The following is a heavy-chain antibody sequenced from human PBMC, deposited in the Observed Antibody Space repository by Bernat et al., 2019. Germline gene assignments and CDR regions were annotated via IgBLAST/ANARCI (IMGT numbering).Heavy chain of an antibody. CDR1: GFTVSSNY. Sequence: EVQLVESGGGLVQPGGSLRLSCAASGFTVSSNYMSWVCQAPGKGLEWVSRINSDGSSTSYADSVKGRFTISRDNAKNTLYLQMNSLRAEDTAVYYCARALSGLDAFDIWGQGTMVTVSS. D-gene: IGHD6-19*01. V-gene: IGHV3-74*02. J-gene: IGHJ3*02. CDR3: ARALSGLDAFDI. CDR2: INSDGSST.